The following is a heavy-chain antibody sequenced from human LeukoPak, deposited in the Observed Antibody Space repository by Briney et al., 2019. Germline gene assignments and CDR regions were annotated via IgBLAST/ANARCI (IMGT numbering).Heavy chain of an antibody. CDR3: ARGLRGPDYFDY. Sequence: SETLSLTCTVSGGSVSSGDYYWSWIRQPAGKGLEWIGRNYTSGSTNYNPSLKSRVTISIDTSKNQFSLKLTSVTAADTALYYCARGLRGPDYFDYWGQGILVTVSS. CDR2: NYTSGST. CDR1: GGSVSSGDYY. D-gene: IGHD4-17*01. J-gene: IGHJ4*02. V-gene: IGHV4-61*02.